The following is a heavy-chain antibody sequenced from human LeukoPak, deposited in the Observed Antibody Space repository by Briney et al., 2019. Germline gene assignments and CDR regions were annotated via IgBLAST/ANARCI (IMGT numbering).Heavy chain of an antibody. CDR2: IYYSGST. V-gene: IGHV4-59*01. CDR3: ARGRRRDGYNSFDY. Sequence: SETLSLTCTVSGGSISSYYWSWIRQPPGKGLEWIGYIYYSGSTNYNPSLKSRVTISVDTSKNQFSLKLSSVTATDTAVYYCARGRRRDGYNSFDYWGQGTLVTVSS. D-gene: IGHD5-24*01. CDR1: GGSISSYY. J-gene: IGHJ4*02.